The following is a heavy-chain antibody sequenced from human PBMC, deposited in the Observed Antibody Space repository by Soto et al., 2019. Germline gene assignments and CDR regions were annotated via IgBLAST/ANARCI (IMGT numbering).Heavy chain of an antibody. J-gene: IGHJ6*02. CDR3: ARAGEAYCGGDCYSYYYYGMDV. V-gene: IGHV3-11*01. Sequence: QVQLVESGGGLVKPGGSLRLSCAASGFTFSDYYMSWIRQAPGKGLEWVSYISSSGSTIYYADSVKGRFTISRDNAKNSLYLQMNSLRAEDTAVYYCARAGEAYCGGDCYSYYYYGMDVWGQGTTVTVSS. CDR1: GFTFSDYY. CDR2: ISSSGSTI. D-gene: IGHD2-21*02.